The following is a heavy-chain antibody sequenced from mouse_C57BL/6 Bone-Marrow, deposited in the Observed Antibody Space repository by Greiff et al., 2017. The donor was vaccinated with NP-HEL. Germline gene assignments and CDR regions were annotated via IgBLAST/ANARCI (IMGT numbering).Heavy chain of an antibody. Sequence: DVMLVESGGGLVKPGGSLKLSCAASGFTFSSYAMSWVRQTPEKRLEWVATISDGGSYTYYPDNVKGRFTISRDNAKNNLYLQMSHLKSEDTAMDYCAKGDATVVAGRGTYAMDYWGQGTSVTVSS. D-gene: IGHD1-1*01. J-gene: IGHJ4*01. CDR2: ISDGGSYT. V-gene: IGHV5-4*03. CDR3: AKGDATVVAGRGTYAMDY. CDR1: GFTFSSYA.